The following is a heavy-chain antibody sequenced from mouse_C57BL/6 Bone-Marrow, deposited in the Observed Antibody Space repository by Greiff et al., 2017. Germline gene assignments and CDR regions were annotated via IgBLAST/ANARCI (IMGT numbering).Heavy chain of an antibody. CDR3: ARDTTVVATDY. CDR2: IYPRSGNT. Sequence: VQLVESGAELARPGASVKLSCKASGYTFTSYGISWVKQRTGQGLEWIGEIYPRSGNTYYNEKFKGKATLTADKSSSTAYMELRSLTSEDSAVYFCARDTTVVATDYWGQGTTLTVSS. D-gene: IGHD1-1*01. V-gene: IGHV1-81*01. CDR1: GYTFTSYG. J-gene: IGHJ2*01.